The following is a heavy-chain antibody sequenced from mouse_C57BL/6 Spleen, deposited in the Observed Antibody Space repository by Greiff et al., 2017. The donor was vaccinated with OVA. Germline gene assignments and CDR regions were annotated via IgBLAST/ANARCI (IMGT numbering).Heavy chain of an antibody. Sequence: VQLQQPGAELVKPGASVKLSCKASGYTFTSYWMHWVKQRPGQGLEWIGMIHPNSGSTNYNEKFKSKATLTVDKASSTAYMQLSSLTSEDSAVYYCATNWEGSFDDWGKGTTLTVSS. J-gene: IGHJ2*01. CDR2: IHPNSGST. CDR1: GYTFTSYW. V-gene: IGHV1-64*01. CDR3: ATNWEGSFDD. D-gene: IGHD4-1*01.